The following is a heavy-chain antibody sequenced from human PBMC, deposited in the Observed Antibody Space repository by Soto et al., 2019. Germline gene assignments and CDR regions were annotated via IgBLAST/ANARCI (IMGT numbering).Heavy chain of an antibody. CDR1: GGSVNTGDNY. J-gene: IGHJ6*02. V-gene: IGHV4-30-4*01. Sequence: HVQLPQSGPRLVKPSQTLSLECSVVGGSVNTGDNYWSWGRQSPGRGLEWIGYIYHTAHPFYNPSIEKPVTTSGYATKYQVSLTLTSVPAAYTAVDFCAREPIDGMDVWGQGTNVTVSS. CDR3: AREPIDGMDV. CDR2: IYHTAHP.